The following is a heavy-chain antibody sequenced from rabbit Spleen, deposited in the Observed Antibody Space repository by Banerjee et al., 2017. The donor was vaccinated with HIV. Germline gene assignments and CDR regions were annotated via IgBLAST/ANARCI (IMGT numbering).Heavy chain of an antibody. J-gene: IGHJ4*01. Sequence: QEQLVESGGDLVKPGASLTLTCTASGFSLSGGYNMCWVRQAPGKGLEWIGYIEPIFGNTYYANWVNGRFTISSHNAQNTLYLQLTSLTAADTATYFCARDLTGVIGWNFGWWGPGTLVTVS. CDR2: IEPIFGNT. CDR1: GFSLSGGYN. V-gene: IGHV1S45*01. CDR3: ARDLTGVIGWNFGW. D-gene: IGHD1-1*01.